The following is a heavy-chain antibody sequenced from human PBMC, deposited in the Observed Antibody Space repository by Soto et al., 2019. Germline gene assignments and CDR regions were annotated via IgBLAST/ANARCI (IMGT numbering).Heavy chain of an antibody. V-gene: IGHV4-59*08. J-gene: IGHJ4*02. D-gene: IGHD3-10*01. CDR2: IYYSGST. CDR1: GGSISSYY. CDR3: ARHNYGSGSTYFDY. Sequence: SETLSLTCTVSGGSISSYYWSWIRQPPGKGLEWIGYIYYSGSTNYNPSLKSRVTISVDTSKNQFSLKLNSMTAADTAVYYRARHNYGSGSTYFDYWGQGTLVTVS.